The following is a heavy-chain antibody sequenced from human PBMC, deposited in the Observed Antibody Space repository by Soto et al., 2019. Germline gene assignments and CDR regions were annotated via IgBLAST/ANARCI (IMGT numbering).Heavy chain of an antibody. V-gene: IGHV1-69*06. Sequence: SVKVSCKVSGGAFHSSALNWVRQAPGQGLEWIGGIIPMSDSPNYAQEFQGRVTIIADISTTTAYMEVRSLRSDDTAVYYCALDTNWTYQLNRYWGQGTPVTVYS. CDR2: IIPMSDSP. D-gene: IGHD2-8*01. CDR3: ALDTNWTYQLNRY. J-gene: IGHJ4*02. CDR1: GGAFHSSA.